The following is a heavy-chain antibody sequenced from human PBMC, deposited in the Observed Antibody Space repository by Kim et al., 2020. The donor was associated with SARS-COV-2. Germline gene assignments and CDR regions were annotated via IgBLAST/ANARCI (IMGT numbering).Heavy chain of an antibody. D-gene: IGHD4-4*01. CDR2: IYYSGST. Sequence: SETLSLTCTVSGGSISSSSYYWGWIRQPPGKGLEWIGSIYYSGSTYYNPSLKSRVTISVDTSKNQFSLKLSSVTAADTAVYYCARRHPTVQNLNEEPTFDYWGQGTLVTVSS. J-gene: IGHJ4*02. V-gene: IGHV4-39*01. CDR1: GGSISSSSYY. CDR3: ARRHPTVQNLNEEPTFDY.